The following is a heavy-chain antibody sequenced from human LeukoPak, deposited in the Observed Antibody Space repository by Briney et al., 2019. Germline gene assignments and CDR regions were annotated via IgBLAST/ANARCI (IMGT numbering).Heavy chain of an antibody. V-gene: IGHV1-69*13. CDR3: ASWVAATYFDY. J-gene: IGHJ4*02. CDR2: IIPIFGTA. Sequence: AASVKVSXKASGGTFSSYAISWVRQAPGQGLEWMGGIIPIFGTANYAQKFQGRVTITADESTSTAYMELSSLRSEDTAVYYCASWVAATYFDYWGQGTLVTVSS. D-gene: IGHD2-15*01. CDR1: GGTFSSYA.